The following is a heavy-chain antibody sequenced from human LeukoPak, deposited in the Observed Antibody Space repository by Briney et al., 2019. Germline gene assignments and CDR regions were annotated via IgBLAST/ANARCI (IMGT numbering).Heavy chain of an antibody. D-gene: IGHD2-15*01. CDR2: IYPGDSDT. V-gene: IGHV5-51*01. CDR1: GYTFTSYW. J-gene: IGHJ4*02. Sequence: GASVKVSCKASGYTFTSYWIGWVRQMPGKGLEWMGIIYPGDSDTRYSPSFQGQVTISADKSISTAYLQWSSLKASDTAMYYCARLRYCSGGSCKGFDYWGQGTLVTVSS. CDR3: ARLRYCSGGSCKGFDY.